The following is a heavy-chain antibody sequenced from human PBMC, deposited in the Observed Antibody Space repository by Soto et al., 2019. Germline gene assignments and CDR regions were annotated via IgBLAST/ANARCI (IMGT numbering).Heavy chain of an antibody. J-gene: IGHJ4*02. Sequence: QVQLVQSGAEVKKPGSSVKVSCKASGGTFSSYTISWVRQAPGQGLEWMGRIIPILGIANYAQKFQGRVMITADKSTSTAYMELSSLRSEDTSVYYCASSLDVVVPADYWGQGTLVTVSS. D-gene: IGHD2-2*01. CDR1: GGTFSSYT. CDR2: IIPILGIA. V-gene: IGHV1-69*02. CDR3: ASSLDVVVPADY.